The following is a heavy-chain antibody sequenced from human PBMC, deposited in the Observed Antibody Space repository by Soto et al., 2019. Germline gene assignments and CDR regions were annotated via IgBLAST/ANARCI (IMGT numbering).Heavy chain of an antibody. CDR3: AKDGATIFGVDYYFDY. J-gene: IGHJ4*02. D-gene: IGHD3-3*01. CDR1: GFTFSSYA. CDR2: ISGSGGST. Sequence: GGSLRLSCAASGFTFSSYAMSWVRQAPGKGLEWVSAISGSGGSTYYADSVKGRFTISRDNSKNTLYLQMNSLRAEDTAVYYCAKDGATIFGVDYYFDYWGQGTLVTVS. V-gene: IGHV3-23*01.